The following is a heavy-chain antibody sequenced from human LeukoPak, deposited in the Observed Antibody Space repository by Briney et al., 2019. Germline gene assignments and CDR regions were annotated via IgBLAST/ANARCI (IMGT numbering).Heavy chain of an antibody. V-gene: IGHV3-30*18. Sequence: PGRSLRLSCAASGFTFSSYGMHWVRQAPGKGLEWVAVISYDGSNKYYADSAKGRFTISRDNSKNTLYLQMNSLRAEDTAVYYCAKERDFWSGRYSRNPLGYWGQGTLVTVSS. CDR2: ISYDGSNK. CDR1: GFTFSSYG. D-gene: IGHD3-3*01. CDR3: AKERDFWSGRYSRNPLGY. J-gene: IGHJ4*02.